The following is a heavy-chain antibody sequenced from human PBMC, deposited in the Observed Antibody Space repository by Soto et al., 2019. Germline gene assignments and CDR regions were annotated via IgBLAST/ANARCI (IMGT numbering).Heavy chain of an antibody. D-gene: IGHD3-10*01. V-gene: IGHV4-59*01. CDR2: IYYSGST. CDR1: GGSISSYY. J-gene: IGHJ5*02. CDR3: ARDLGVVLLST. Sequence: SETLSLTCTVSGGSISSYYWSWIRQPPGKGLEWIGYIYYSGSTNYNPSLKSRVTISVDTSKNQFSLKLSSVTAADTAVYYCARDLGVVLLSTWGQGTLVTVSS.